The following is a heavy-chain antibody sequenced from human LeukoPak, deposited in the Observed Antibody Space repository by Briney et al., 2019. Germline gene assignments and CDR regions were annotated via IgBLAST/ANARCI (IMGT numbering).Heavy chain of an antibody. Sequence: PSETLSLTCTVSGGSISGSSYSWGWIRQPPGKGLEWIGSIYYSGSTYYNPSLKSRVTISVDTSKNQFSLKLSSVTAADTAVYYCARLAPAAIPWGQGTLVTVSS. CDR3: ARLAPAAIP. V-gene: IGHV4-39*01. CDR1: GGSISGSSYS. D-gene: IGHD2-2*01. J-gene: IGHJ5*02. CDR2: IYYSGST.